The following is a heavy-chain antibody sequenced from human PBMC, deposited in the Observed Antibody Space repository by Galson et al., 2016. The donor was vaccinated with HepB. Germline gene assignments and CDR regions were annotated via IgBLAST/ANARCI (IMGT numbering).Heavy chain of an antibody. D-gene: IGHD1-14*01. CDR2: TYYRSKWFN. Sequence: CAISGDSVSSNSVVWNWIRQSPSRGLEWLGRTYYRSKWFNEYADSVKSRITINADTSMNHFSLLLNSVTTEDTAVYYCARGLIALHRNFFDYWGQGTLVTVSS. J-gene: IGHJ4*02. CDR3: ARGLIALHRNFFDY. CDR1: GDSVSSNSVV. V-gene: IGHV6-1*01.